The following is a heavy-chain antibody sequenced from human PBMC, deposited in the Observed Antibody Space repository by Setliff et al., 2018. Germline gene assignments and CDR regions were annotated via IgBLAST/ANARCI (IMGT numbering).Heavy chain of an antibody. J-gene: IGHJ6*03. CDR1: GGSISSSSYY. CDR2: IYYSGST. V-gene: IGHV4-39*07. CDR3: ARDLYSSSSGGFYYYYYYMDV. D-gene: IGHD6-6*01. Sequence: TLSLTCAVSGGSISSSSYYWGWIRQPPGKGLEWIGSIYYSGSTYYNPSPKSRVTISVDRSKNQFSLKLSSVIAADTAVYYCARDLYSSSSGGFYYYYYYMDVWGKGTTVTVSS.